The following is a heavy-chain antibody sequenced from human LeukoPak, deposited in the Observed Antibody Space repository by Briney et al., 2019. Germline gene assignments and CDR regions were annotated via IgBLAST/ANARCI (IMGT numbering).Heavy chain of an antibody. CDR3: ARHRHLLIAAGSPTTLDY. Sequence: GESLKISYKGSGYSFTSYWIGWVRQLPGKGLEWMGIIYPGDSDTRYSPSFQGQVTISADKSISTAYLQWSSLKASDTAMYYCARHRHLLIAAGSPTTLDYWGQGTLVTVSS. CDR2: IYPGDSDT. D-gene: IGHD6-13*01. J-gene: IGHJ4*02. CDR1: GYSFTSYW. V-gene: IGHV5-51*01.